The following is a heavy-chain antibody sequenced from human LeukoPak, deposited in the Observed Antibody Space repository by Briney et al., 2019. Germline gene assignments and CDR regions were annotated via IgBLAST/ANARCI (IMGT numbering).Heavy chain of an antibody. CDR2: IWYDGSNK. D-gene: IGHD1-14*01. Sequence: QPGGSLRLSCAASGFTFSSYGMHWVRQAPGRGLEWVAGIWYDGSNKYYADCVRGRFTISRDNSKNALYLQMDSLRAEDTAVYYCARSPTGENWFDPGGQGTLVTVSS. CDR1: GFTFSSYG. CDR3: ARSPTGENWFDP. J-gene: IGHJ5*02. V-gene: IGHV3-33*01.